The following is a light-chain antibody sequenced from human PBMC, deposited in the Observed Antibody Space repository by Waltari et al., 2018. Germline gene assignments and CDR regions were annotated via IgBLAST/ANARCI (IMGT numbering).Light chain of an antibody. J-gene: IGLJ3*02. Sequence: QSALTQPASVSGSPGQSITIPCTGTSSDVGGSNYVPWYQQPPGKAPKLMIFDVSKRPSGVSNRFSGSKSGSTASLTISGLQAEDEADFYCNSYTSSSTWVFGGGTKLTVL. CDR2: DVS. V-gene: IGLV2-14*01. CDR1: SSDVGGSNY. CDR3: NSYTSSSTWV.